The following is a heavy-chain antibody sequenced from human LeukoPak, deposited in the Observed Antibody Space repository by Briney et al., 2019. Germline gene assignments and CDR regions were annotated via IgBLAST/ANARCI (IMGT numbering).Heavy chain of an antibody. D-gene: IGHD4-17*01. V-gene: IGHV3-23*01. J-gene: IGHJ4*02. CDR1: GFTFDDYA. Sequence: PGGSLRLSCAASGFTFDDYAMHWVRQAPGKGLEWVSAISGSGGSTYYADSVKGRFTISRDNSKNTLYLQMNSLRAEDTAVYYCAKDDDYGPAQLDYWGQGTLVTVSS. CDR2: ISGSGGST. CDR3: AKDDDYGPAQLDY.